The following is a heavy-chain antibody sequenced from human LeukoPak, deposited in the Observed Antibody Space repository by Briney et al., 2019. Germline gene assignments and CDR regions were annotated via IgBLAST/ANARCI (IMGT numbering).Heavy chain of an antibody. CDR1: GVTLSSYS. CDR2: IFSSSSTI. CDR3: ARDGDSSGYYERDFDY. Sequence: GGSLRLSCAASGVTLSSYSMNWVRQAPGRGREWVSYIFSSSSTIYYAASVKCRFTISRDNAKNSLYLQMNSLRAEDTAVYYCARDGDSSGYYERDFDYWGQGTLVTVSS. V-gene: IGHV3-48*01. D-gene: IGHD3-22*01. J-gene: IGHJ4*02.